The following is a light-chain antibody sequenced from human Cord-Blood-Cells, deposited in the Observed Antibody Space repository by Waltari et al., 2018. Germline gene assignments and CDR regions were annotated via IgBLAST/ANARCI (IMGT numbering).Light chain of an antibody. J-gene: IGKJ4*01. CDR1: QSVLYSSNNKNY. V-gene: IGKV4-1*01. CDR2: WAS. CDR3: QQYYSTPLT. Sequence: DIVMTQSPDSLAVSLGERGTINCKSSQSVLYSSNNKNYFAWYQQKPGQPPKLLIYWASTRESGVPDRFSGSGSGTDFTLTISSLQAEDVAVYYCQQYYSTPLTFGGGTKVEIK.